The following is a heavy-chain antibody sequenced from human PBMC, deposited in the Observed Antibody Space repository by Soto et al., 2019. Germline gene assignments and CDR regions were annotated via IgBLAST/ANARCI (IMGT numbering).Heavy chain of an antibody. D-gene: IGHD2-8*01. CDR1: GFTISSYG. J-gene: IGHJ4*02. CDR3: ATYCTNGVCPELDY. Sequence: GGSLRLSCAASGFTISSYGMHWVRQAPGKGLEWVAVISYDGSNKYYADSVKGRFTISRDNSKNTLYLQMNSLRAEDTAVYYYATYCTNGVCPELDYWGQGTLVTVSS. V-gene: IGHV3-30*03. CDR2: ISYDGSNK.